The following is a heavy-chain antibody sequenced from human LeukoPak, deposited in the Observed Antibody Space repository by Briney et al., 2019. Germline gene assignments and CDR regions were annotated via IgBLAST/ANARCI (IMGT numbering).Heavy chain of an antibody. D-gene: IGHD1-26*01. V-gene: IGHV1-18*01. CDR2: ISAYNGDT. J-gene: IGHJ4*02. CDR3: ARGHSESSLSFFDF. CDR1: GYTFTTYG. Sequence: GAPVKVSCRSSGYTFTTYGITWVRQAPGQGLEWMGWISAYNGDTQYAQKLQGRVTMTTDTSTRTAYLELRSLSSDDTAVYYCARGHSESSLSFFDFWGQGTLVTVSS.